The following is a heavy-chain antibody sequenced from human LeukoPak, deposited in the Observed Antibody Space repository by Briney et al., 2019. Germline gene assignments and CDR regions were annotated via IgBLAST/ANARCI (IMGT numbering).Heavy chain of an antibody. Sequence: SVKVSCKASGGTFSSYAISWVRQAPGQGLEWMGRIIPILGIANYAQKFQGRVTITADKSTSTAYMELSSLRSEDTAVYYCARGDSYGYGGYLDYWGQGTLVTVSS. CDR1: GGTFSSYA. CDR2: IIPILGIA. D-gene: IGHD5-18*01. J-gene: IGHJ4*02. CDR3: ARGDSYGYGGYLDY. V-gene: IGHV1-69*04.